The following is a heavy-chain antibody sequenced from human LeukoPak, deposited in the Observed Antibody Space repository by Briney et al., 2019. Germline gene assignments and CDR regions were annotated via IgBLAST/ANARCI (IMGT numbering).Heavy chain of an antibody. D-gene: IGHD3-9*01. J-gene: IGHJ4*02. CDR3: ARDPGVDNAY. CDR2: IFYDGST. V-gene: IGHV3-66*01. CDR1: GFTVRSNY. Sequence: GGSLRLSCAASGFTVRSNYMSWVRQAPGKGLEWVSLIFYDGSTYYADSVKARFTISRDNSMDTLYLQMNSLRVEDTAVYYCARDPGVDNAYWGQGTLVTVSS.